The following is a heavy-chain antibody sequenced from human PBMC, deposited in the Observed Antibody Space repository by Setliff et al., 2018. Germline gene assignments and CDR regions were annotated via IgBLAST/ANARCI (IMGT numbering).Heavy chain of an antibody. Sequence: SETLSLTCTVSGGSITSGRYYWGWVRQPPGQGLEWIASIHYSENTYYNPSLKTRVTISVDTSKSQFSLNLSSVTAADTAVYYCARIAYGSGSYYFDYWGQGTLVTVSS. CDR2: IHYSENT. CDR1: GGSITSGRYY. D-gene: IGHD3-10*01. J-gene: IGHJ4*02. V-gene: IGHV4-39*01. CDR3: ARIAYGSGSYYFDY.